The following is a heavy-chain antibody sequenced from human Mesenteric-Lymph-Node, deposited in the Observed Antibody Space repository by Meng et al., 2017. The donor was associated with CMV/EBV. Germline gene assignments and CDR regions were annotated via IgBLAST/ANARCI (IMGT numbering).Heavy chain of an antibody. V-gene: IGHV1-2*02. CDR1: GYTFTDYY. J-gene: IGHJ6*02. CDR2: INPNSGDT. Sequence: ASVKVSCKAFGYTFTDYYMHWVRQAPGQGLEWMGWINPNSGDTNYAQKFQGRVTMTRDSSITTAYMELSRLRSDDTAVYYCARDSRIILISIAMRPHYYYTMDVWGQGTTVTVSS. D-gene: IGHD2-2*01. CDR3: ARDSRIILISIAMRPHYYYTMDV.